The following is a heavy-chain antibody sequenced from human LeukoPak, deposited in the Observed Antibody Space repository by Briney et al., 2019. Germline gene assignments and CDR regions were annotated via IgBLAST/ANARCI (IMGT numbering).Heavy chain of an antibody. J-gene: IGHJ4*02. CDR3: AKQLGYCSGGSCYFPY. CDR1: GFSFNNYV. V-gene: IGHV3-23*01. Sequence: PGGSLRLSCAASGFSFNNYVMSWVRQAPGKGLEWVSAISGDGARTYYADSVQGRFTISRDNSKSTLCLQMNSLRAEDTAVYYCAKQLGYCSGGSCYFPYWGQGTLVTVSS. CDR2: ISGDGART. D-gene: IGHD2-15*01.